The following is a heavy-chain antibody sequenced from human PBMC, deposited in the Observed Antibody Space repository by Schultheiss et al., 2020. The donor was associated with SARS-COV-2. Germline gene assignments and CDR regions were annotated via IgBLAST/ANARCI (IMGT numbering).Heavy chain of an antibody. V-gene: IGHV3-23*01. CDR2: ISGSGGST. CDR3: AKGYYYGSGLAD. D-gene: IGHD3-10*01. J-gene: IGHJ4*02. CDR1: GFTFSSYW. Sequence: GGSLRLSCAASGFTFSSYWMSWVRQAPGKGLEWVSAISGSGGSTYYADSVKGRFTISRDNSKNTLYLQMNSLRAEDSAVYYCAKGYYYGSGLADWGQGTLVTVSS.